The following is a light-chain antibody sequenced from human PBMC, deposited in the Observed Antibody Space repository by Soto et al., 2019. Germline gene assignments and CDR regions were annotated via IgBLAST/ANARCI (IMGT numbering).Light chain of an antibody. CDR3: CSYAGNYKYV. J-gene: IGLJ1*01. CDR1: SSDVGAYNF. Sequence: QSVLTQPHSVSGSPGQSVTISCTGTSSDVGAYNFASWYQQRPGTAPRLIIYDVNKRPSGVPDRFSGSKSRNTASLTISGLQAEDEAGYYCCSYAGNYKYVFGSGTKVTVL. V-gene: IGLV2-11*01. CDR2: DVN.